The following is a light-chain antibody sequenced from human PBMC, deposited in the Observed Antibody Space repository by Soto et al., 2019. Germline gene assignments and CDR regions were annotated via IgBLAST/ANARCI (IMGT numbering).Light chain of an antibody. CDR1: QSVSSSY. CDR2: GAS. CDR3: QQYGSSPLFT. V-gene: IGKV3-20*01. J-gene: IGKJ3*01. Sequence: EIVLTPAPGTLSLSPGERATLSCRASQSVSSSYLAWYQQKPGQAPRLLIYGASSRATGIPDRFRGSGSGTDFSLTISRLEPEDFAVYYCQQYGSSPLFTFGPGTKLDF.